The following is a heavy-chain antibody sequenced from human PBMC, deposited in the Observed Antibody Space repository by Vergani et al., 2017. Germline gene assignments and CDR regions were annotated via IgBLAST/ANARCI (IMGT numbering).Heavy chain of an antibody. J-gene: IGHJ4*02. CDR2: FYSSGIY. D-gene: IGHD1-26*01. CDR3: ASDRRFRGSYFHLGL. V-gene: IGHV4-61*02. CDR1: GGSFSTGGQS. Sequence: QVQLQESGPGLVKPSQTLSLTCTVSGGSFSTGGQSWTWLRQSAGKGLEWIGRFYSSGIYNYNPSLKSRVSMSLDTSKNQFSLHLTSVTAADSATYYCASDRRFRGSYFHLGLWGQGALVNVSS.